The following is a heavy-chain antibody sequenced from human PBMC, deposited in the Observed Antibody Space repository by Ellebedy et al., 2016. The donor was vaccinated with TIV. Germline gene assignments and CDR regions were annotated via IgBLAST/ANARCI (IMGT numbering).Heavy chain of an antibody. Sequence: SETLSLXXSVSGASINSFYWNWVRQAPGMGLEWIGRIYATGGTTYNPSLESRVTISIAKSKNQFSLTLTSVTAADTAVYYCARTTEGYSRRGEGSFSYYMDVWGKGTTVTVSS. CDR3: ARTTEGYSRRGEGSFSYYMDV. J-gene: IGHJ6*03. D-gene: IGHD2-2*02. CDR1: GASINSFY. CDR2: IYATGGT. V-gene: IGHV4-4*07.